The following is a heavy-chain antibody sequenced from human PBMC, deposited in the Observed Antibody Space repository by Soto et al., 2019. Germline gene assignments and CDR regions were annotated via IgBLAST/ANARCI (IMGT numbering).Heavy chain of an antibody. CDR3: ARARVVDYYGSGSYFDP. CDR1: GFTFSSYG. V-gene: IGHV3-33*01. CDR2: IWYDGSNK. J-gene: IGHJ5*02. Sequence: QVQLVESGGGVVQPGRSLRLSCAASGFTFSSYGMHWVRQAPGKGLEWVAVIWYDGSNKYYADSVKGRFTISRDNSKNKLYMQMNSLRAEDTAVYYCARARVVDYYGSGSYFDPWGQGTLVTVSS. D-gene: IGHD3-10*01.